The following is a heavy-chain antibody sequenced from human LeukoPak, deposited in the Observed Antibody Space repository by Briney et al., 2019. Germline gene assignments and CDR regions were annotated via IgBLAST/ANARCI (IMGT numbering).Heavy chain of an antibody. Sequence: ASVKVSCKASGYTFTDYYKHWVRQAPGQGLEWMGWINPNSGGTKYAQKFQGRVTMTRDTSIRTAYMELTSLRSDDTAVYYCARGTWFGELLSNDCWGQGTLVAVSS. D-gene: IGHD3-10*01. J-gene: IGHJ4*02. CDR1: GYTFTDYY. CDR2: INPNSGGT. CDR3: ARGTWFGELLSNDC. V-gene: IGHV1-2*02.